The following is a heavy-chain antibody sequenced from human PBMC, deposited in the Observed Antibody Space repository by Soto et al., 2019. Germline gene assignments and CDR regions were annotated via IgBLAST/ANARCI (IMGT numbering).Heavy chain of an antibody. CDR3: ATAYYYDSGGYYCFPHCDY. V-gene: IGHV1-8*01. CDR2: MNPNSGNT. D-gene: IGHD3-22*01. Sequence: QVQLVQSGAEVKKPGASVKVSCKASGYTFTSYDINWVRQATGQGLEWMGWMNPNSGNTGYAQKFQGRGTMTRNTSISTAYIELGSRRSEDTAGYYGATAYYYDSGGYYCFPHCDYWCRGSLVTVSS. J-gene: IGHJ4*02. CDR1: GYTFTSYD.